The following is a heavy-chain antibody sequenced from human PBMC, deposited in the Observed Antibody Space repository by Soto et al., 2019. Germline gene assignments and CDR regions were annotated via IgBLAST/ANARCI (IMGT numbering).Heavy chain of an antibody. V-gene: IGHV4-31*03. D-gene: IGHD6-13*01. J-gene: IGHJ5*02. CDR2: ISYTGRT. CDR1: GCSINSGAYY. Sequence: QVQLQESGPGLVKPSQTLSLTYSVSGCSINSGAYYWGWIRQHPGKVLEWIGYISYTGRTYSNPSLQRRVTIALDMSESQFSLKLTSVTAADTAVYFCARVSATGTRWIDPWGQGTLVTVSP. CDR3: ARVSATGTRWIDP.